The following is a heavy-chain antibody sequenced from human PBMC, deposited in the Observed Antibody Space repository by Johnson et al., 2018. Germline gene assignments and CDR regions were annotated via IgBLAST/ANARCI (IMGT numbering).Heavy chain of an antibody. V-gene: IGHV1-58*01. Sequence: RLVEAGPEVKKPGTSVKVCWKASGFTFTSSAVQWVRQARGQRLEWIGWIVVGSGNTNYAQKFQERVTITRDISTSTAYMELSSLRSEDTAVYYCAAAYYYDSSGGDAFDIWGQGTMVTVSS. CDR2: IVVGSGNT. D-gene: IGHD3-22*01. CDR3: AAAYYYDSSGGDAFDI. CDR1: GFTFTSSA. J-gene: IGHJ3*02.